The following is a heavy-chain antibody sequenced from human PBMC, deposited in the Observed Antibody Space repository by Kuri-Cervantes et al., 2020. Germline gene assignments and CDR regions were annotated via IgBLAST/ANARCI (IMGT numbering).Heavy chain of an antibody. V-gene: IGHV3-30-3*01. D-gene: IGHD2-2*02. J-gene: IGHJ4*02. Sequence: GGSLRLSCAASGFTFSSYAMHWVRQAPGKGLEWVAVISDDGSNKYYADSVKGRFTISRDNSKNTLYLQMNSLRAEDTAVYYCARDFGYQLLYRVVDYWGQGTLVTVSS. CDR1: GFTFSSYA. CDR3: ARDFGYQLLYRVVDY. CDR2: ISDDGSNK.